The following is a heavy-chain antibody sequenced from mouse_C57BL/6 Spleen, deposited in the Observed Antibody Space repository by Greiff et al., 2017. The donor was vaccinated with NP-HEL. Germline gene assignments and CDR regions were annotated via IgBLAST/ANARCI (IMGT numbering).Heavy chain of an antibody. Sequence: QVQLQQPGAELVKPGASVKLSCKASGYTFTSYWMHWVKQRPGQGLEWIGMIHPNSGSTNYNEKFKSKATLTVDKSSTTAYMQLSSLTSEDSAVYYGAREETAQVTWGPGFAYWGQGTLVTVSA. D-gene: IGHD3-2*02. CDR1: GYTFTSYW. CDR3: AREETAQVTWGPGFAY. V-gene: IGHV1-64*01. CDR2: IHPNSGST. J-gene: IGHJ3*01.